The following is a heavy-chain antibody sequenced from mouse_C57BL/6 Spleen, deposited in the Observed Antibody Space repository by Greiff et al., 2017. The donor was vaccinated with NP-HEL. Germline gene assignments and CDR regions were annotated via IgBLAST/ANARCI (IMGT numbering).Heavy chain of an antibody. J-gene: IGHJ3*01. V-gene: IGHV3-6*01. Sequence: EVQLQQSGPGLVKPSQSLSLTCSVTGYSITSGYYWNWIRQFPGNKLEWMGYISYDGSNNYNPSLKNRISITHDTSKNQSFLKLNSVTTEDTATYYCARERGYDYDEAYWGQGTLVTVSA. D-gene: IGHD2-4*01. CDR2: ISYDGSN. CDR3: ARERGYDYDEAY. CDR1: GYSITSGYY.